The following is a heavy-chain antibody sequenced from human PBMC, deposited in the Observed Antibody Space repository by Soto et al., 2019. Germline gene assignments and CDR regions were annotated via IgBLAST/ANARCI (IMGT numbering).Heavy chain of an antibody. CDR2: IIPIFGTA. CDR3: ARDMSSGWPTDYYYYGMDV. D-gene: IGHD6-19*01. V-gene: IGHV1-69*13. Sequence: SVKVSCKASGGTFSSYSISWVRQAPGQGLEWMGGIIPIFGTANYAQKFQGRVTITADESTSTAYMELSSLRSEDTAVYYCARDMSSGWPTDYYYYGMDVWGQGTTVTVSS. J-gene: IGHJ6*02. CDR1: GGTFSSYS.